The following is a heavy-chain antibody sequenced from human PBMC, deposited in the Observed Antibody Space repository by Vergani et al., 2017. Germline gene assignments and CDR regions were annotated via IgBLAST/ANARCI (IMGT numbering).Heavy chain of an antibody. CDR2: INPNSGGT. CDR1: GYTFTGYY. CDR3: ASDTTLVTRSYYYYYMDF. J-gene: IGHJ6*03. D-gene: IGHD4-23*01. Sequence: QVQLVQSGAEVKKPGASVKVSCKASGYTFTGYYMHWVRQAPGQGLEWMGWINPNSGGTNYAQKSQGSVTMTRDTSISTAYLELSRLRSDDTAVYYCASDTTLVTRSYYYYYMDFWGKGTTVTVSS. V-gene: IGHV1-2*02.